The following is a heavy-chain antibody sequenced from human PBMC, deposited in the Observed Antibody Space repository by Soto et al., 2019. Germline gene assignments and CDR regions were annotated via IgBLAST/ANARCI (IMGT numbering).Heavy chain of an antibody. CDR1: GGSFSGYY. Sequence: QVQLQQWGAGLLKPSETLSLTCAVYGGSFSGYYWSWIRQPPGKGLEWIGEIHHSGGTNYNPSLKSRVTISVDTSNNQFSLKLISVTASDTAVYYCARGSSRIAAARRRNWYFVLWGRVTLVTVSS. CDR3: ARGSSRIAAARRRNWYFVL. CDR2: IHHSGGT. J-gene: IGHJ2*01. D-gene: IGHD6-13*01. V-gene: IGHV4-34*01.